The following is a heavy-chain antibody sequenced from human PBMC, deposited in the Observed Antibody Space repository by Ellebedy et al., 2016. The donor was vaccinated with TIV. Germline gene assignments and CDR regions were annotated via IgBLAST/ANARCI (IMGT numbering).Heavy chain of an antibody. J-gene: IGHJ4*02. Sequence: MPSETLSLTCAVYGGSFSGYYWSWIRQPPGKGLEWIGEINHSGSTNYNPSLKSRVTISVDTSKNQFSLKLSSVTAADTAVYYCARVGLGYYDIANFDYWGQGTLVTVSS. CDR1: GGSFSGYY. CDR2: INHSGST. D-gene: IGHD3-22*01. CDR3: ARVGLGYYDIANFDY. V-gene: IGHV4-34*01.